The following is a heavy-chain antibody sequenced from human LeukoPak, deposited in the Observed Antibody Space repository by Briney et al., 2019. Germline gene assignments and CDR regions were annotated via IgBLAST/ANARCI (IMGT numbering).Heavy chain of an antibody. CDR1: GFTFSDYY. CDR2: ISSTGIYT. V-gene: IGHV3-11*06. Sequence: GGSLRLSCAASGFTFSDYYMTWIRQAPGKGLEWVSYISSTGIYTDYADSVKGRFTIARDNAKNSLYLQMNSLRAEDTAEYYCARARVTLWSDSYHVTAPADYWGQGTLVTVSS. CDR3: ARARVTLWSDSYHVTAPADY. D-gene: IGHD3-3*01. J-gene: IGHJ4*02.